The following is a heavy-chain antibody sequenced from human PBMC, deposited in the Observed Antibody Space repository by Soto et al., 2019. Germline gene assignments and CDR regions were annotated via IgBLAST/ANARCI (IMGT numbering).Heavy chain of an antibody. D-gene: IGHD2-15*01. J-gene: IGHJ4*02. CDR2: LSGSGITT. CDR1: GFTFSSYA. Sequence: RLSCAASGFTFSSYAMSWVRQAPGKGLEWVSGLSGSGITTYYADSVKGRFTISRDNSKNTLYLQMNSLRAEDTAVYYCAKDLVVAARAVFDYWGQGTLVTVSS. V-gene: IGHV3-23*01. CDR3: AKDLVVAARAVFDY.